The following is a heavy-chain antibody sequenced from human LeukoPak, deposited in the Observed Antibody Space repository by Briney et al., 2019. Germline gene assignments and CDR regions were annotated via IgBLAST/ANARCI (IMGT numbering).Heavy chain of an antibody. CDR1: GFTFSSHS. Sequence: QPGGSLRLSCAASGFTFSSHSMNWVRQAPGKGLEWVSYISSTSSTIYYADSVKGRFTISRDNAKNSLYLQMNSLRAEDTAMYYCTRDQCSSTSCYRWFDPWGQGTLVTVSS. J-gene: IGHJ5*02. CDR2: ISSTSSTI. CDR3: TRDQCSSTSCYRWFDP. V-gene: IGHV3-48*01. D-gene: IGHD2-2*01.